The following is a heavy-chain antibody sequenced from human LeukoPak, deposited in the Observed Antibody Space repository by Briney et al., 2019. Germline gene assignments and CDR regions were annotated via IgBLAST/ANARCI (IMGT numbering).Heavy chain of an antibody. D-gene: IGHD3-22*01. V-gene: IGHV3-53*01. J-gene: IGHJ4*02. CDR1: GFTVSSNY. CDR3: ARSRGYYYDSSGYEFDY. Sequence: GSLRLSCAASGFTVSSNYMSWVRQAPGKGLEWVSVIYSGGSTYYADSVKGRFTISRDNSKNTLYLQMNSLRAEDTAVYYCARSRGYYYDSSGYEFDYWGQGTLVTVS. CDR2: IYSGGST.